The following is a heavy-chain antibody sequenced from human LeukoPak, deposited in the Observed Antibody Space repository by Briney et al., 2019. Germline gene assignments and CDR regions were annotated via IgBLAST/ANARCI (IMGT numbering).Heavy chain of an antibody. J-gene: IGHJ4*02. Sequence: SETLSLTCAVYGVSFSGYYWSWIRQPPGKGLEWIGEINHSGSTNYNPSLKSRVTISVDTSKNQFSLKLSSVTAADTAVYYCARERGRTVTIDYWGQGTLVTVSS. CDR1: GVSFSGYY. CDR2: INHSGST. V-gene: IGHV4-34*01. D-gene: IGHD4-17*01. CDR3: ARERGRTVTIDY.